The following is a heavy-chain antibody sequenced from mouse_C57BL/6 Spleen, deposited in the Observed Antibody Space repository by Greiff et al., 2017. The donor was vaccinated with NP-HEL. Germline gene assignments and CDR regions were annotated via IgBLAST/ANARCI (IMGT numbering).Heavy chain of an antibody. V-gene: IGHV5-17*01. CDR1: GFTFSDYG. Sequence: EVKLVESGGGLVKPGGSLKLSCAASGFTFSDYGMHWVRQAPEKGLEWVAYISSGSSTIYYADTVKGRFTISRDNAKNTLFLQMTSLRSEDTAMYYCAREIYYYGRGYFDVWGTGTTVTVSS. CDR3: AREIYYYGRGYFDV. J-gene: IGHJ1*03. D-gene: IGHD1-1*01. CDR2: ISSGSSTI.